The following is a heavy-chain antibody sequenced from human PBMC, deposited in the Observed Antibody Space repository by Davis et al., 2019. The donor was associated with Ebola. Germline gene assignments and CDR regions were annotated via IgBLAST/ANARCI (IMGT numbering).Heavy chain of an antibody. CDR2: IQHSGST. D-gene: IGHD3-9*01. CDR1: GASFSGYY. CDR3: ARDHYGILTGSNWFDP. J-gene: IGHJ5*02. V-gene: IGHV4-34*01. Sequence: PSETLSLTCAVYGASFSGYYWSWIRQPPGKGLEWVGAIQHSGSTHYNPSLKSRVTISVDTSKNQFSLKPSAVTAADTAVYYCARDHYGILTGSNWFDPWGQGTLVTVSS.